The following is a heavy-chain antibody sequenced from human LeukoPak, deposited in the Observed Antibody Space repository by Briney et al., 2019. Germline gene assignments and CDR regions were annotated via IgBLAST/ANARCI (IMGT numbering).Heavy chain of an antibody. CDR3: ARLDYGYYDRSGYYY. CDR1: GGSFSGYY. CDR2: INHSGST. V-gene: IGHV4-34*01. Sequence: SETLSLTGAVDGGSFSGYYWSWLRQPPGKGLEWSGEINHSGSTNYNPSLKSRVTISVDTSKNQFSLKLSSVTAADTAVYYCARLDYGYYDRSGYYYWGQGTLVTVSS. D-gene: IGHD3-22*01. J-gene: IGHJ4*02.